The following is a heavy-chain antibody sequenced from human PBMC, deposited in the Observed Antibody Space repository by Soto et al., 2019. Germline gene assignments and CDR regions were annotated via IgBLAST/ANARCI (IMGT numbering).Heavy chain of an antibody. J-gene: IGHJ3*01. Sequence: QVQLVQSGAAVRKPGSSVKVSCKASGGTFAKYAITWVRQAPRQGLEWMGGIVPLPGTTNYAQKFRGRVTISAAESKRTAYLELSSLRSEDTAVYYGASGVGGLGGGSGWPDYAFDVWGQGTVVIVSS. V-gene: IGHV1-69*01. D-gene: IGHD6-19*01. CDR1: GGTFAKYA. CDR2: IVPLPGTT. CDR3: ASGVGGLGGGSGWPDYAFDV.